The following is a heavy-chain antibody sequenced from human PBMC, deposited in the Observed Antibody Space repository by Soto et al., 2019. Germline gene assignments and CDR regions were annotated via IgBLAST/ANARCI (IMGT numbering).Heavy chain of an antibody. Sequence: ASVKVSCKASGYTFTSYGISWVRQAPGQGLEWMGWISAYNGNTNYAQKLQGRVTMTTDTSTSTAYMELRSLRSDDTAVYYCARDGAGYSSSWAFDIWGQGTMVTVSS. J-gene: IGHJ3*02. CDR1: GYTFTSYG. CDR2: ISAYNGNT. V-gene: IGHV1-18*01. CDR3: ARDGAGYSSSWAFDI. D-gene: IGHD6-13*01.